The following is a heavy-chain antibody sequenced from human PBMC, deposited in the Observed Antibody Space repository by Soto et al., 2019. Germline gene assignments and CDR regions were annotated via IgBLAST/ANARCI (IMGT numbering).Heavy chain of an antibody. CDR2: INHVGGT. D-gene: IGHD3-16*01. V-gene: IGHV4-34*01. Sequence: SETLSLTCPVYGGFLSKSYWTWIRQPPGKGLEWIGEINHVGGTNYNPSLKSRVTMSVNTSQNQFSLRLISVTAADTAMYFCVRIRYQLPSSVLWLDPWGQGTPVTVSS. CDR1: GGFLSKSY. J-gene: IGHJ5*02. CDR3: VRIRYQLPSSVLWLDP.